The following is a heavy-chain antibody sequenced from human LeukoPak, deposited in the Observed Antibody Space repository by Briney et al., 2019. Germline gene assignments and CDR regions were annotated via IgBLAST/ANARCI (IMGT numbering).Heavy chain of an antibody. CDR1: GFTFDDYA. CDR3: AKANLNYFDY. CDR2: ISWNSGSI. V-gene: IGHV3-9*01. Sequence: GGSLRLSCAASGFTFDDYAMHWVRHAPGKGLEWVSGISWNSGSIGYADSVKGRFTISRDNAKNSLYLQMNSLRAEDTALYYCAKANLNYFDYWGQGTLVTVSS. J-gene: IGHJ4*02.